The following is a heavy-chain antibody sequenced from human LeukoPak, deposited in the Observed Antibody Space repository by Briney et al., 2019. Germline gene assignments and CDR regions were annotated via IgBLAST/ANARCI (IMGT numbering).Heavy chain of an antibody. CDR1: GGSISGFY. D-gene: IGHD2-15*01. CDR2: IHASGTT. CDR3: ARHVICGGGNCYGAALDY. V-gene: IGHV4-4*09. J-gene: IGHJ4*02. Sequence: SETLSLTCTVSGGSISGFYWSWIRQPPGKGLEWLGYIHASGTTSYSPSLKSRVTISVDSSKNLFSLKLTSVTAADTAVYYCARHVICGGGNCYGAALDYWGQGTLVTVSS.